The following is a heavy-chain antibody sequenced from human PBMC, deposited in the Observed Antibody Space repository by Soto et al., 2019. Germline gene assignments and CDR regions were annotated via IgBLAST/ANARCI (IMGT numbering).Heavy chain of an antibody. CDR1: GASISTYY. V-gene: IGHV4-59*01. J-gene: IGHJ4*02. Sequence: SETLSLTCTVSGASISTYYWSRIRQPPGKGLEWIGYIYYSGSTNYNPSLKSRVTISVDTSKNQFSLKLSSVTAADTAVYYCARSRGGYFDYWGQGTLVTVSS. CDR2: IYYSGST. D-gene: IGHD3-22*01. CDR3: ARSRGGYFDY.